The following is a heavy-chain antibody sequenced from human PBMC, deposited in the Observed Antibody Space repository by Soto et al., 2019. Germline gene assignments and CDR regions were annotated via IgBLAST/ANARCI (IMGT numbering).Heavy chain of an antibody. Sequence: SETLSLTCGVSGGTVASSHWWSWVRQSPGGGLEWIGNVYHTGDTNLNPSLQSRVTISVDKSNNQFSLRLNSLTAADTAVYFCAREIVTAGGNNYFDPWGPGTLVTVPQ. J-gene: IGHJ5*02. CDR2: VYHTGDT. CDR3: AREIVTAGGNNYFDP. CDR1: GGTVASSHW. D-gene: IGHD2-21*02. V-gene: IGHV4-4*02.